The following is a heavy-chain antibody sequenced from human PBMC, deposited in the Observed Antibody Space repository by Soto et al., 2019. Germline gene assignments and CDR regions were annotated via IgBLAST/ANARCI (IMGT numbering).Heavy chain of an antibody. D-gene: IGHD3-22*01. V-gene: IGHV2-5*01. Sequence: SGPTLVNPTQTLTLTCTFSGFSLSTSGVGVGWIRQPPGKALEWLALIYWNDDKRYSPSLKSRLTITRGTSKNQVVLTMTNMDPVDTATYYCAHSPVTVDSGGYFHAFDIWGQGTMVTVSS. CDR1: GFSLSTSGVG. CDR3: AHSPVTVDSGGYFHAFDI. CDR2: IYWNDDK. J-gene: IGHJ3*02.